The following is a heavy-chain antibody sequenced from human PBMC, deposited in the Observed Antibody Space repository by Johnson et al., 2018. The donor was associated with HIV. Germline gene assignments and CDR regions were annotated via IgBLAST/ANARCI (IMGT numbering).Heavy chain of an antibody. CDR2: IYSGGST. Sequence: VQLVESGGGLVQPGGSLRLSCAASGFTFSDHYMDWVRQAPGKGLEWVSVIYSGGSTYYADSVKGRFTISRDNSKNTLYLQMNSLRAEDTAVYYCARDRAVPDEGYNDYAFEIWGQGTMVTVSS. CDR3: ARDRAVPDEGYNDYAFEI. V-gene: IGHV3-66*01. J-gene: IGHJ3*02. CDR1: GFTFSDHY. D-gene: IGHD5-24*01.